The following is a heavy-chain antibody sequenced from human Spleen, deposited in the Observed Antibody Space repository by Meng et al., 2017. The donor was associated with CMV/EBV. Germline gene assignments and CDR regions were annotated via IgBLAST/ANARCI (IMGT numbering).Heavy chain of an antibody. V-gene: IGHV3-30*02. CDR2: IRNDESNK. CDR1: GFTFTNYG. CDR3: VKYSVDTAMV. D-gene: IGHD5-18*01. J-gene: IGHJ4*02. Sequence: GESLKISCAASGFTFTNYGIHWARQAPGKGLEWVAFIRNDESNKYYGDSVKGRFTISRDNSKNTVYLQMNSLRAEDTAVYYCVKYSVDTAMVWGQGTLVTVSS.